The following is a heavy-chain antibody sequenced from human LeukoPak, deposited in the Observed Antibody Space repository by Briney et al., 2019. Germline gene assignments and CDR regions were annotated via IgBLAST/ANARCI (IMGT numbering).Heavy chain of an antibody. CDR3: ARKSRDAYNP. CDR1: GYTFNGNF. V-gene: IGHV1-2*02. Sequence: ASVKVSCKGSGYTFNGNFIHWVRQAPGQGLEWMGWINPNSGTTTYAQKFRGRVTLTRDTSITTAYMDLSGLRSDDTAVYYCARKSRDAYNPWGQGTLVTVSS. D-gene: IGHD5-24*01. J-gene: IGHJ5*02. CDR2: INPNSGTT.